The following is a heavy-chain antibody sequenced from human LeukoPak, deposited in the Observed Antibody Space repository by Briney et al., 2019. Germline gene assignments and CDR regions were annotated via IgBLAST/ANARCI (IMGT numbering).Heavy chain of an antibody. CDR3: ARDPAVSDY. J-gene: IGHJ4*02. Sequence: ASVKVSCKASGYSFPSYGISWVRQAPGQGLEWMGIINPSGGSTSYAQKFQGRVTMTRDTSTSTVYMELSSLRSEDTAVYYCARDPAVSDYWGQGTLVTVSS. V-gene: IGHV1-46*01. CDR2: INPSGGST. CDR1: GYSFPSYG.